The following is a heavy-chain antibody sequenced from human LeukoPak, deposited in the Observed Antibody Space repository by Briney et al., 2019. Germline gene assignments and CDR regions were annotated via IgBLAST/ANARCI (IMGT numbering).Heavy chain of an antibody. D-gene: IGHD2-8*01. J-gene: IGHJ3*02. Sequence: PGGSLRLSCAASGFTFDDYAMHWVRQAPGKGLEWVSLISGDGGSTYYADSVKGRFTISRDNSKNYLYLQMNSLRTEDTALYYCAKDRYCTNGVCHTDAFDIWGQGTMVTVSS. CDR1: GFTFDDYA. CDR3: AKDRYCTNGVCHTDAFDI. V-gene: IGHV3-43*02. CDR2: ISGDGGST.